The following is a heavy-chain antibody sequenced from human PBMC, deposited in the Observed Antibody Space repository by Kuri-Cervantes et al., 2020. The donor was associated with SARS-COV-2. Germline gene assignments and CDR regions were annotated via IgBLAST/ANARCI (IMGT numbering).Heavy chain of an antibody. V-gene: IGHV4-4*07. Sequence: SETLSLTCTVSGGSISSYYWSWIRQPAGKGLEWIGRIYTSGSTNYNPSLKSRVTISVDTSKNQFSLKLSSVTAADTAVYYCAGVIVLMVYATPTEYFQHWGQGTLVTVSS. CDR3: AGVIVLMVYATPTEYFQH. CDR1: GGSISSYY. D-gene: IGHD2-8*01. CDR2: IYTSGST. J-gene: IGHJ1*01.